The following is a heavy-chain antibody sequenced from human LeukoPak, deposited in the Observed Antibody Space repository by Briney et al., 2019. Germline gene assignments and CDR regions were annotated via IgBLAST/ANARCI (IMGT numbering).Heavy chain of an antibody. CDR3: ARGNVAGDNWFDT. J-gene: IGHJ5*02. V-gene: IGHV1-8*03. D-gene: IGHD6-19*01. Sequence: ASVKVSCKASGYTFTSYNINWVRQATGQGLEWVGWINPNIGDTGFAQKFQGRVTITRDTSISTAYMELSSLRSEDTAVYYCARGNVAGDNWFDTWGRGTLVTVSS. CDR2: INPNIGDT. CDR1: GYTFTSYN.